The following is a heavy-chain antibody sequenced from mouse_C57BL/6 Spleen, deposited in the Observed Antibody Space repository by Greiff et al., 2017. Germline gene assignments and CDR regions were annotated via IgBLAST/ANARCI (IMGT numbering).Heavy chain of an antibody. CDR3: AREGNSLDY. J-gene: IGHJ2*01. D-gene: IGHD2-1*01. V-gene: IGHV5-17*01. Sequence: HWVRQAPEKGLEWVAYISSGSSTIYYADTVKGRFTISRDNAKNTLFLQMTSLRSEDTAMYYCAREGNSLDYWGQGTTLTVSS. CDR2: ISSGSSTI.